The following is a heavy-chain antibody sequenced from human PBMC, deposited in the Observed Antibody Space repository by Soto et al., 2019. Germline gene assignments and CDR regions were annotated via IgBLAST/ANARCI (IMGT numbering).Heavy chain of an antibody. V-gene: IGHV4-31*03. CDR2: IYYSGST. CDR3: ARQFPQQLVDY. CDR1: GGSISSGGYY. J-gene: IGHJ4*02. Sequence: SETLSLTCTVSGGSISSGGYYWSWIRQHPGKGLEWIGYIYYSGSTYYNPSLKSRVTISVDTSKNQFSLKLSSVTAADTAVYYCARQFPQQLVDYWGQGTLVTVS. D-gene: IGHD6-13*01.